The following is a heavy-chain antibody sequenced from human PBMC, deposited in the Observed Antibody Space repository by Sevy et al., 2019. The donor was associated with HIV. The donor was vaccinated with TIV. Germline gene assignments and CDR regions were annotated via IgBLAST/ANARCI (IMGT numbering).Heavy chain of an antibody. Sequence: GGSLRLSCAASGFTFSSYAMHWVRQAPGKGLEWVAVISYDGSNKYYADSVKGRFTISRDNSKNTLYLQMNSLRAEDTVVYYCARAAIAAAGTEGAMDVWGQGTTVTVSS. CDR2: ISYDGSNK. CDR3: ARAAIAAAGTEGAMDV. V-gene: IGHV3-30*04. CDR1: GFTFSSYA. J-gene: IGHJ6*02. D-gene: IGHD6-13*01.